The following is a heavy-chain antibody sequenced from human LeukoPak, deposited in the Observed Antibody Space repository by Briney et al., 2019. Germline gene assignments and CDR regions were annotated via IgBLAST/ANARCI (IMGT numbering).Heavy chain of an antibody. CDR2: IYYSGST. CDR1: GGSISSYY. D-gene: IGHD6-13*01. V-gene: IGHV4-59*08. CDR3: ARHKAAAGRVWFDP. J-gene: IGHJ5*02. Sequence: SETLSLTCTVSGGSISSYYWSWIRQPPGKGLEWIGYIYYSGSTNYNPSLKSRVTISVDTSKNQFSLKLSSVTAADTAVYYCARHKAAAGRVWFDPWGQGTLVTVSS.